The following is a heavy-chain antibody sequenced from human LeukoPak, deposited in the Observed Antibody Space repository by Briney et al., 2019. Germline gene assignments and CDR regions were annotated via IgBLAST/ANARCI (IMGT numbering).Heavy chain of an antibody. Sequence: GGSLRLSCAASGFTFSSYSMNWVRQAPEKGLKWLSYISSSSSTIYYADSVKGRFTISRDNAKNSLYLQMNSLRAEDTAVYYCARDPTEMATIAYDDYWGQGTLVIVSS. V-gene: IGHV3-48*01. J-gene: IGHJ4*02. D-gene: IGHD5-24*01. CDR1: GFTFSSYS. CDR2: ISSSSSTI. CDR3: ARDPTEMATIAYDDY.